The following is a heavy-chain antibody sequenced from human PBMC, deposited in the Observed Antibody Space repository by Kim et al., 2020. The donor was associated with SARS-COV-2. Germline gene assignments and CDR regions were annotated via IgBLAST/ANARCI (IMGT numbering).Heavy chain of an antibody. J-gene: IGHJ4*02. V-gene: IGHV3-53*01. Sequence: GGSLRLSCAASGFIVSSNDMSWVRQAPGEGLEWVSVIYSGVSTYYADSVKGRFTISRDNSKNTLFLQMNSLRPEDTAVYYCARAGGASGWRGPYDHWGRGALVSVSS. CDR1: GFIVSSND. CDR3: ARAGGASGWRGPYDH. D-gene: IGHD6-19*01. CDR2: IYSGVST.